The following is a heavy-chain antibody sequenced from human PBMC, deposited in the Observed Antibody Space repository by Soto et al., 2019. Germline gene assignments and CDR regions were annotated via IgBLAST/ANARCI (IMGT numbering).Heavy chain of an antibody. J-gene: IGHJ4*02. V-gene: IGHV3-23*01. Sequence: GESLKISCAASGFTFSSYAMSWVRQAPGKGLEWVSAISGSGGSTYYADSVKGRFTISRDNSKNTLYLQMNSLRAEDTAVYYCAKHPGKAAAGTLWFDYWGQGTLVTVSS. CDR2: ISGSGGST. CDR1: GFTFSSYA. D-gene: IGHD6-13*01. CDR3: AKHPGKAAAGTLWFDY.